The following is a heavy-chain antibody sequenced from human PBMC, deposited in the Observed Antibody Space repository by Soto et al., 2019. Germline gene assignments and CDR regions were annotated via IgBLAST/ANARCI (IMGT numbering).Heavy chain of an antibody. CDR2: ISTSGTTR. Sequence: EVQLVESGGGLVQPGGSLRLACVASGFTFSTDSMNWVRQAPGKGLEWVAHISTSGTTRYYADSVKGRFTISRDNAKTSLYLQMDSLRNEDTAVYYCARFFGSGFDYWGQGTLVTVSS. D-gene: IGHD6-19*01. V-gene: IGHV3-48*02. J-gene: IGHJ4*02. CDR3: ARFFGSGFDY. CDR1: GFTFSTDS.